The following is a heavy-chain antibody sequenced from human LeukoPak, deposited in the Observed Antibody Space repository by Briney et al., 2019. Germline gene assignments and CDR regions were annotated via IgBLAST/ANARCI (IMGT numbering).Heavy chain of an antibody. CDR2: IYTSGST. D-gene: IGHD3-10*01. J-gene: IGHJ6*03. Sequence: SETLSLTCTVSGGSISSGSYYWSWIRQPAGKGLEWIGRIYTSGSTNYNPSLKSRVTISVDTSKNQFSLKLSSVTAADTAVYYCARGVSGNYGYYYMDVWGKGTTVTVSS. V-gene: IGHV4-61*02. CDR3: ARGVSGNYGYYYMDV. CDR1: GGSISSGSYY.